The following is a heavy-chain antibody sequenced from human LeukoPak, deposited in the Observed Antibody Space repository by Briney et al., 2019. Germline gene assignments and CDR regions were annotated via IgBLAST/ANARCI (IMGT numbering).Heavy chain of an antibody. D-gene: IGHD3-9*01. V-gene: IGHV4-4*07. CDR1: GGSISTDY. CDR2: IYSGGTP. CDR3: AREFTSDWFPRGSYDY. Sequence: SETVCLTCTVSGGSISTDYWSWIRQPVGKELEWIGRIYSGGTPYYNPSLRGRVTMSVDTSKNQISLRVKSVTAADTAVYYCAREFTSDWFPRGSYDYWGQGTLVTVSS. J-gene: IGHJ4*02.